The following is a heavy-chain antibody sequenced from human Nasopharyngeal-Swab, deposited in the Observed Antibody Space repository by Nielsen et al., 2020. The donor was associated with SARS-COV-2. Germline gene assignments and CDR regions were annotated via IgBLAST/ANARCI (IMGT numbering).Heavy chain of an antibody. CDR3: ARRETIVGSFDY. CDR1: GGSISPYY. J-gene: IGHJ4*02. V-gene: IGHV4-59*08. Sequence: SETLSLTCTVSGGSISPYYWSWIRRPPGKGLEWIGYIYYSGSTDYNPSLKGRVTISVDTSKNQFSLKLNSVTAADTAVYYCARRETIVGSFDYWGQGTLVTVSS. D-gene: IGHD1-26*01. CDR2: IYYSGST.